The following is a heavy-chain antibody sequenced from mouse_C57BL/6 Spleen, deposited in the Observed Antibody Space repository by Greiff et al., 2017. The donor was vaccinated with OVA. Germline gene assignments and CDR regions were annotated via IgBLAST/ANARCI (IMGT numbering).Heavy chain of an antibody. J-gene: IGHJ1*03. CDR1: GFSLSTSGMG. V-gene: IGHV8-12*01. CDR3: ARRKGPYYYGSSSLGYFDV. D-gene: IGHD1-1*01. CDR2: IYWDDDK. Sequence: QVTLKESGPGILQSSQTLSLTCSFSGFSLSTSGMGVSWIRQPSGKGLEWLAHIYWDDDKRYNPSLKSRLTISKDTSRNQVFLKITSVDTADTATYYCARRKGPYYYGSSSLGYFDVWGTGTTVTVSS.